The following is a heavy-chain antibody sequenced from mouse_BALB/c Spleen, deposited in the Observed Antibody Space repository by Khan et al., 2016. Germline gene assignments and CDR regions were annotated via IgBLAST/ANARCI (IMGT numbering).Heavy chain of an antibody. CDR3: KRSLALFAY. J-gene: IGHJ3*01. CDR1: GYTFTDHA. Sequence: QVQLMQSDAELVKPGASVKISCKASGYTFTDHAIHWVKQKPEQGLEWIGYISPGNGDLKYNEKFKGKATLTAAKSSSTAYMQLNSLTAEDSSVYFCKRSLALFAYWGQGTMVTVSA. D-gene: IGHD4-1*01. CDR2: ISPGNGDL. V-gene: IGHV1S53*02.